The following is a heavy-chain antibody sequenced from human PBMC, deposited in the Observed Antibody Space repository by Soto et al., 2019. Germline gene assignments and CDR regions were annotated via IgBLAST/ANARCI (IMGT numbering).Heavy chain of an antibody. D-gene: IGHD6-19*01. Sequence: PGGSLRLSCAASVFTFSTYSMNWVRQAPGKGLEWVSSISSSSTIYYADSVKGRFTISRDNVQNSLYLQMHSLRAEDTAVYYCARERGSGWTFDYWGQGTLVTVSS. V-gene: IGHV3-48*01. CDR2: ISSSSTI. CDR1: VFTFSTYS. J-gene: IGHJ4*02. CDR3: ARERGSGWTFDY.